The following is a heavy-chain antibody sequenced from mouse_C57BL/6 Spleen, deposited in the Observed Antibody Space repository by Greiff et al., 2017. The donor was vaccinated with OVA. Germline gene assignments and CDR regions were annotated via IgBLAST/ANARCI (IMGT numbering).Heavy chain of an antibody. CDR3: ARSDYSSPWFAY. V-gene: IGHV1-52*01. J-gene: IGHJ3*01. CDR1: GYTFTSYW. D-gene: IGHD2-5*01. Sequence: VQLQQPGAELVRPGSSVKLSCKASGYTFTSYWMHWVKQRPIQGLEWIGNIDPSDSATHYNQKFKDKATLTVDKSSSTAYMQLSRLISEDSAVYYCARSDYSSPWFAYWGQGTLVTVSA. CDR2: IDPSDSAT.